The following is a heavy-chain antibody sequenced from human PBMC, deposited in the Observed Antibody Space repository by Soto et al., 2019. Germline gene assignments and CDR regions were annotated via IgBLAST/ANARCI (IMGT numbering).Heavy chain of an antibody. D-gene: IGHD3-10*01. Sequence: GGSLRLSCAASGFTFSSYAMHWVRQAPGKGLEWVAVISYDGSNKYYADSVKGRFTISRDNSKNTMYLQMTSLRAEETAVYYCARDLVDYYGSGSYYNVGYWGQGTLVTVSS. CDR3: ARDLVDYYGSGSYYNVGY. J-gene: IGHJ4*02. CDR2: ISYDGSNK. CDR1: GFTFSSYA. V-gene: IGHV3-30-3*01.